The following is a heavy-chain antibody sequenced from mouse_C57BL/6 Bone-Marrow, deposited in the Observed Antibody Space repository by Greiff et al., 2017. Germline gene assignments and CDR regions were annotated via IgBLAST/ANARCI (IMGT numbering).Heavy chain of an antibody. V-gene: IGHV2-3*01. CDR2: IWGGGST. CDR1: GFSLTSYG. Sequence: QVHVKQSGPGLVAPSQCLSITCTASGFSLTSYGVSWVRQPPGKGLEWLGVIWGGGSTNYHSALISRLSISKDNSKSQVFLKLTSLQTDDTATYFCAQPLGYWGQGTTLTVSS. J-gene: IGHJ2*01. CDR3: AQPLGY.